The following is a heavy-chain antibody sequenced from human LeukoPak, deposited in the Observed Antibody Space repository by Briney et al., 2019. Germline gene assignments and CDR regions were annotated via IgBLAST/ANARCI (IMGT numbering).Heavy chain of an antibody. CDR2: IYYSGST. D-gene: IGHD3-22*01. CDR1: GGSISSGGYY. J-gene: IGHJ4*02. V-gene: IGHV4-31*11. CDR3: ARDGHYYDSSGYVPLDY. Sequence: PSETLSLTCDVSGGSISSGGYYWSWIRQHPGTGLEWIGYIYYSGSTYYNPSLKSRVTISVDTSKNQFSLKLSSVTAADTAVYYCARDGHYYDSSGYVPLDYWGQGTLVTVSS.